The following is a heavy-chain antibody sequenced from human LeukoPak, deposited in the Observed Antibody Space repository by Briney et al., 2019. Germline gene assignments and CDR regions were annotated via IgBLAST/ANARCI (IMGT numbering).Heavy chain of an antibody. CDR1: GFTFRSYS. D-gene: IGHD5-18*01. Sequence: GGSLRLSCAASGFTFRSYSMNWVRQAPGKGLERVSSISSSSSYIYYADSVKRRFTISRDNAKNSLSLQMNSLRAEDTAVYYCARERLDTAMVTSPWFDPWGQGTLVTVSS. V-gene: IGHV3-21*01. CDR3: ARERLDTAMVTSPWFDP. J-gene: IGHJ5*02. CDR2: ISSSSSYI.